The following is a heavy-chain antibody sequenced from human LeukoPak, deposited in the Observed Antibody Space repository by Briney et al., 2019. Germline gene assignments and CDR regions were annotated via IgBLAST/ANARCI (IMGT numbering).Heavy chain of an antibody. CDR1: GGTFSSYA. CDR2: IIPIFGTA. D-gene: IGHD4-17*01. Sequence: GAPVKVSCKASGGTFSSYAISWVRQAPGQGLEWMGGIIPIFGTANYAQKFQGRVTITADESTSTAYMELSSLRSEDTAVYYCARGYGAIPFDYSWGQGTLVTVSS. V-gene: IGHV1-69*13. J-gene: IGHJ4*02. CDR3: ARGYGAIPFDYS.